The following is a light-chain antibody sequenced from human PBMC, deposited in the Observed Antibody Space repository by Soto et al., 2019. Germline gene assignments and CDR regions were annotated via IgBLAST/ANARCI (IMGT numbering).Light chain of an antibody. Sequence: QSVLTQPPSASGTPGQRVTISCSGSSSNIGSNYVYWYQQLPGTAPKVLIYRNNQRPSGVPDRFSGSKSGTSAFLAISGLRSEDEADYYCAAWDDSLSGSYVFGKGTKVTVL. J-gene: IGLJ1*01. CDR1: SSNIGSNY. CDR3: AAWDDSLSGSYV. V-gene: IGLV1-47*01. CDR2: RNN.